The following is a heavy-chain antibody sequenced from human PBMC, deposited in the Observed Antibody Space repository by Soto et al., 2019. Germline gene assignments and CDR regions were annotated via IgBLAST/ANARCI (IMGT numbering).Heavy chain of an antibody. J-gene: IGHJ6*02. CDR3: AKGLVAATPKYGMDV. V-gene: IGHV3-23*01. D-gene: IGHD2-15*01. CDR1: GFTFSSYA. CDR2: ISGSGGST. Sequence: GGSLRLSCAASGFTFSSYAMSWVRQAPGKGLEWVSGISGSGGSTYYADSVKGRFTISRDNSKNTLYLQMNSLRAEDTAVYYCAKGLVAATPKYGMDVWGQGTTVTVSS.